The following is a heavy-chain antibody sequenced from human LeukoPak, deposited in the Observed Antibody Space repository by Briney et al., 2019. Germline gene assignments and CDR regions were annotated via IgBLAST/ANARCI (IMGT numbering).Heavy chain of an antibody. CDR2: ISYDGGSL. J-gene: IGHJ4*02. Sequence: GGSLRLSCTASGFTFNNYAMHWVRQAPGKGLEWVALISYDGGSLHYADSVKGRFTISRDNSKNTLFLQINSLTAEDTAVYYCVRELYYGDYSLGYWGQGALVTVSS. V-gene: IGHV3-30*04. CDR3: VRELYYGDYSLGY. CDR1: GFTFNNYA. D-gene: IGHD4-17*01.